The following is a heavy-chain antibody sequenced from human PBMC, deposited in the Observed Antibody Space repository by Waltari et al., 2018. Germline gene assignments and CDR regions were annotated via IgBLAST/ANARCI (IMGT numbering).Heavy chain of an antibody. J-gene: IGHJ4*02. CDR3: ARGPDSSSWYYFDY. D-gene: IGHD6-13*01. CDR1: GGSFSGYY. CDR2: INHSGST. V-gene: IGHV4-34*01. Sequence: QVQLQQWGAGLLKPSETLSLTCAVYGGSFSGYYWSWIRQPPGKGLEWIGEINHSGSTNYNPSRKSRVTISVDTSKNQFSLKLSSVTAADTAVYYCARGPDSSSWYYFDYWGQGTLVTVSS.